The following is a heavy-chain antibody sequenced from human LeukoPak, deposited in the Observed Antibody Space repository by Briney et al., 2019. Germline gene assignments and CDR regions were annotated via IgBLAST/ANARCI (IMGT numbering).Heavy chain of an antibody. CDR1: GFTFSSYW. J-gene: IGHJ6*02. CDR3: ARGYYGMDV. CDR2: IKQDGSEK. V-gene: IGHV3-7*03. Sequence: QAGGSLRLSCAASGFTFSSYWMNWVRQAPGKGLEWVAKIKQDGSEKYYVDSVKGRFAISRDNAKNSLYLQMNSLRAEDTAVYYCARGYYGMDVWGQGTTVTVSS.